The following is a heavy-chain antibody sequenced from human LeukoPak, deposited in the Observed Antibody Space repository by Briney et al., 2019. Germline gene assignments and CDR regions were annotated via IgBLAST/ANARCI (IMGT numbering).Heavy chain of an antibody. D-gene: IGHD3-9*01. CDR1: GGPFSGYY. J-gene: IGHJ6*02. CDR3: ARGGILTGYPSYYYYYYGMDV. CDR2: INHSGST. V-gene: IGHV4-34*01. Sequence: SETLSLTCAVYGGPFSGYYWSWIRQPPGKGLEWIGEINHSGSTNYNPSLKSRVTISVDTSKNQFSLKLSSVTAADTAVYYCARGGILTGYPSYYYYYYGMDVWGQGTTVTVSS.